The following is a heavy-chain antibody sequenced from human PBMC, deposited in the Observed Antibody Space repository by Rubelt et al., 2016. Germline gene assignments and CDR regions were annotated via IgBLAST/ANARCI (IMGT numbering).Heavy chain of an antibody. V-gene: IGHV4-39*07. Sequence: QLQVQESGPGLVKPSETLSLTCTVSGGSISSSNYYCVWIRQPPGKGLEWIGSIYYSGITYYNPSLKSRVTTSVDTSKNQFSLKLRSVTAADTAVYYCARLDYWGQGTLVTVSS. CDR2: IYYSGIT. CDR3: ARLDY. CDR1: GGSISSSNYY. J-gene: IGHJ4*02.